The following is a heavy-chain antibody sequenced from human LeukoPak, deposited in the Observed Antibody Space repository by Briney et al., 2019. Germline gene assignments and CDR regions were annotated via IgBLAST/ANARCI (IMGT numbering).Heavy chain of an antibody. V-gene: IGHV4-61*02. Sequence: SETLSLTCTVSGGSISSGSYYWSWIRQPAGKGLEWIGRIYTSGSTNYNPSLKSRVTISVDTSKNQFSLKLSSVTAADTAVYYCARADYYGSGSYYWVAGWFDPWGQGTLVTVSS. CDR1: GGSISSGSYY. CDR2: IYTSGST. CDR3: ARADYYGSGSYYWVAGWFDP. D-gene: IGHD3-10*01. J-gene: IGHJ5*02.